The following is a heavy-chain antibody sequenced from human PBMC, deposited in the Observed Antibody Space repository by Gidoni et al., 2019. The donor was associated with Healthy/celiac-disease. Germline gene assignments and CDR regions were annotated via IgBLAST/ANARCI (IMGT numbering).Heavy chain of an antibody. V-gene: IGHV3-33*01. J-gene: IGHJ5*02. CDR3: ARDYSSGYPGPFDP. Sequence: QVQQVESGGGVVQPGRSLRLSCAESGFTFSSYGMHWVRQAPGKGLEWVAVIWYDGSNKYYADSVKGRFTISRDNSKNTLYLQMNSLRAEDTAVYYCARDYSSGYPGPFDPWGQGTLVTVSS. D-gene: IGHD6-19*01. CDR1: GFTFSSYG. CDR2: IWYDGSNK.